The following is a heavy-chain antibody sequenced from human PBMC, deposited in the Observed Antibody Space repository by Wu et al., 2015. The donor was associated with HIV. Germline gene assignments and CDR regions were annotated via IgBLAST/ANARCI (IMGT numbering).Heavy chain of an antibody. V-gene: IGHV1-8*01. J-gene: IGHJ5*02. CDR3: ARATMVRGLRLWFDP. Sequence: VKKPGASVKVSCKASGYTFTSYDINWVRQATGQGLEWMGWMNPNSGNTGYAQKFQGGVTMTRNTSISTAYMELSSLRSEDTAVYYCARATMVRGLRLWFDPWGQGTLVTVSS. CDR1: GYTFTSYD. D-gene: IGHD3-10*01. CDR2: MNPNSGNT.